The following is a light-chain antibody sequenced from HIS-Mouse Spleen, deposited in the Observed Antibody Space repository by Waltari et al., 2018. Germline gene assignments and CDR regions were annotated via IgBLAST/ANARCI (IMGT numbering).Light chain of an antibody. CDR2: DVS. V-gene: IGLV2-14*03. CDR3: SSYTSSSFNVV. J-gene: IGLJ2*01. CDR1: TSDGGGYNY. Sequence: QSALTQPASVSGSPGQSIPISCPGTTSDGGGYNYVSWYQQHPGKAPKLMIYDVSNRPSGVSNRFSGSKSGNTASLTISGLQAEDEADYYCSSYTSSSFNVVFGGGTKLTVL.